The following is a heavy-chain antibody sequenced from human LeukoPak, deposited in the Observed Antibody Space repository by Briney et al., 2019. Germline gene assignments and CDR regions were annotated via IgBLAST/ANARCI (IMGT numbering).Heavy chain of an antibody. CDR3: ARDRLRGDSYYFDY. CDR2: IYYSGST. Sequence: SQTLSLTCTVSGGSISSGDYYWSWIRQPPGKGLEWIGYIYYSGSTYYNPSLKSRVTISVDTSKNQFSLKLSSVTAADTAVYYCARDRLRGDSYYFDYWGQGTLVTVSS. D-gene: IGHD3-16*01. CDR1: GGSISSGDYY. J-gene: IGHJ4*02. V-gene: IGHV4-30-4*08.